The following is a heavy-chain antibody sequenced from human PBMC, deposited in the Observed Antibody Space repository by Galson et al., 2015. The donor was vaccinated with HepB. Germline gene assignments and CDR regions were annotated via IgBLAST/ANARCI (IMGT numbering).Heavy chain of an antibody. CDR1: GFIFDDYT. D-gene: IGHD4-17*01. CDR3: AKDMGHGDFGWAFDV. Sequence: SLRLACAASGFIFDDYTMHWVGQVPGEGLEWFSRIRWNSGDIGYADSVTRRFPMSRDNAENSLYRQMDSLRAEDTALYYCAKDMGHGDFGWAFDVWGQGTMGIVSS. J-gene: IGHJ3*01. CDR2: IRWNSGDI. V-gene: IGHV3-9*01.